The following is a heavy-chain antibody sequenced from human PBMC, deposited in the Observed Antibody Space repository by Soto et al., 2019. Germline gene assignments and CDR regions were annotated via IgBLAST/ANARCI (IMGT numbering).Heavy chain of an antibody. CDR3: ARGGLEPFDY. D-gene: IGHD1-1*01. CDR2: INDYGTTI. V-gene: IGHV3-74*01. J-gene: IGHJ4*02. Sequence: EVQLVESGGGLVQPGGPLRLPCAASGFNLGSYWMTWVRQAPGKGLVWVSRINDYGTTINYAESVEGRFTISRDDAKSEVYLQMNNLRAEDTAVYYCARGGLEPFDYWGQGALVTVSS. CDR1: GFNLGSYW.